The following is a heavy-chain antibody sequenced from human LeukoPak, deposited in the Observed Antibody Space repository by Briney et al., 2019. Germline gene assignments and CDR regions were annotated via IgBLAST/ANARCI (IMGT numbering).Heavy chain of an antibody. D-gene: IGHD1-14*01. J-gene: IGHJ5*02. Sequence: SVKVSCKTSVCTFRTSAIQGVRQARGQGLEWMGWTVVCRGETKYTQDLHGRVTITTDMSTSTAYLELSGLRSEDTAVYYCAAERYDGPCCWFDPWGQGTLVTVSS. CDR2: TVVCRGET. CDR1: VCTFRTSA. V-gene: IGHV1-58*02. CDR3: AAERYDGPCCWFDP.